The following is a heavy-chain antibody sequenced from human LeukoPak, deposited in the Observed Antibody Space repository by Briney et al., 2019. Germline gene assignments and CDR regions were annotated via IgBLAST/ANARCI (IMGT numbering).Heavy chain of an antibody. J-gene: IGHJ4*02. Sequence: QSGGSLRLSCAASGFTFSSYAMSWVRQAPGKGLEWVSAISGSGGSTYYADSVKGRFTISKDNSKNTVYLQMSSLRVDDTAVYYCAKPDDTAMVIFYFDYWGQGTLVTVSS. D-gene: IGHD5-18*01. CDR3: AKPDDTAMVIFYFDY. CDR1: GFTFSSYA. V-gene: IGHV3-23*01. CDR2: ISGSGGST.